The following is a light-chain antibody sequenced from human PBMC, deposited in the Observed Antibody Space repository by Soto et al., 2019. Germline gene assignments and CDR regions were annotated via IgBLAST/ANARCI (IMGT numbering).Light chain of an antibody. Sequence: DIQMTQSPSSLSASVGDRVTITCQASQDIRNYLNWYQQKPGKAPKLLIYGASNLETGVPSRFSGSGSGTDFIFTISSLQPEDIATYYCQQYDNLPMYTFGQGTKLEIK. CDR3: QQYDNLPMYT. CDR1: QDIRNY. J-gene: IGKJ2*01. CDR2: GAS. V-gene: IGKV1-33*01.